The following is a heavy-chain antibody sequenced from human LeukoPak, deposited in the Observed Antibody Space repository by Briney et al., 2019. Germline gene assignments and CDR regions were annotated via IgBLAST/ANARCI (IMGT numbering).Heavy chain of an antibody. Sequence: ASVKVSCKVSGYTLTELSMHWVRQAPGKGLEWMGGFDPEDGETIYAQKFQGRVTMTEDTSTDTAYMELSSLRSEGTAVYYCATSFSSGWYRRSVFDYWGQGTLVTVSS. CDR2: FDPEDGET. CDR3: ATSFSSGWYRRSVFDY. V-gene: IGHV1-24*01. CDR1: GYTLTELS. D-gene: IGHD6-19*01. J-gene: IGHJ4*02.